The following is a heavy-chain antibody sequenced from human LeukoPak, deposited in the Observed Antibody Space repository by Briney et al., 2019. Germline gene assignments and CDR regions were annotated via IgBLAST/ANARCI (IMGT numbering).Heavy chain of an antibody. CDR1: GFTFSGHS. J-gene: IGHJ4*02. Sequence: GGSLRLSCAGSGFTFSGHSMNWVRQAPGKGLEWVSFISSSSSSTYYADAVKGRFTISRDDANNSLYLQMNSLRAEDTAVYYCARDPDSSGWYYFDYWGQGSLVTVSS. CDR2: ISSSSSST. CDR3: ARDPDSSGWYYFDY. V-gene: IGHV3-21*06. D-gene: IGHD6-19*01.